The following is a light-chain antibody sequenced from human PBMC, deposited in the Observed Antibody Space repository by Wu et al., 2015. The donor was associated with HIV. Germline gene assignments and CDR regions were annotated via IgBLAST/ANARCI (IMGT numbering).Light chain of an antibody. CDR1: QRISNN. V-gene: IGKV3-15*01. CDR3: QQYNNWPYT. J-gene: IGKJ2*01. Sequence: EIVMTQSPATLSVSPGARATLSCRASQRISNNLAWYQQKPGQAPRLLIYGASTRATGIPARFSGSGSGTEFTLTISSTPSEDFAVYYCQQYNNWPYT. CDR2: GAS.